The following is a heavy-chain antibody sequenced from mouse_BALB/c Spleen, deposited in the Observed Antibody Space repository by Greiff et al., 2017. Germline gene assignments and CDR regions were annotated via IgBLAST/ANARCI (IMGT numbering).Heavy chain of an antibody. CDR3: AREGALYDYDVGWFAY. Sequence: EVQRVESGGGLVQPGGSRKLSCAASGFTFSSFGMHWVRQAPEKGLEWVAYISSGSSTIYYADTVKGRFTISRDNPKNTLFLQMTSLRSEDTAMYYCAREGALYDYDVGWFAYWGQGTLVTVSA. CDR1: GFTFSSFG. J-gene: IGHJ3*01. CDR2: ISSGSSTI. D-gene: IGHD2-4*01. V-gene: IGHV5-17*02.